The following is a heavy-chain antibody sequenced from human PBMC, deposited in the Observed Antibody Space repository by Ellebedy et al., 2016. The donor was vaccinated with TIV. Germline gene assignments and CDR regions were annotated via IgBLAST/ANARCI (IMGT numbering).Heavy chain of an antibody. CDR2: IHPSGTDK. Sequence: GESLKISXAASGFPFSDYWMTWVRQAPGKGPQWVANIHPSGTDKHYAHSVRGRFTVSRDNAKDSLYLQMNSLRAEDTAVYYCAGGSTGRHRIDYWGQGTLV. V-gene: IGHV3-7*03. D-gene: IGHD2-8*02. J-gene: IGHJ4*02. CDR3: AGGSTGRHRIDY. CDR1: GFPFSDYW.